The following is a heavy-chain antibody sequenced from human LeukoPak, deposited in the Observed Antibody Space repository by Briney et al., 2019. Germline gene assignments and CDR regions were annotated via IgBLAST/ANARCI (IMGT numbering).Heavy chain of an antibody. CDR3: ARVTHCSSTSCPRRAFDI. V-gene: IGHV3-66*01. J-gene: IGHJ3*02. CDR1: GFTVSSNY. D-gene: IGHD2-2*01. Sequence: GGSLRLSCAASGFTVSSNYMSWVRQAPGKGLEWVSVIYSGGSTYYADSVKGRFTISRDNSKNTLYLQMNSLRAEDTAVYYCARVTHCSSTSCPRRAFDIWGQGTMVTVSS. CDR2: IYSGGST.